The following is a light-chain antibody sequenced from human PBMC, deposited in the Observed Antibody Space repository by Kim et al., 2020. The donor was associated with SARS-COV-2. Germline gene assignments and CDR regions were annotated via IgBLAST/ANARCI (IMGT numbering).Light chain of an antibody. V-gene: IGKV3-20*01. CDR3: QQYGSSPGIT. CDR2: AAS. CDR1: QSVSSSY. J-gene: IGKJ4*01. Sequence: EIVLTQSPGTLSLSPGERATLSCRASQSVSSSYLAWYQQKPGQAPRLLIYAASSRATGIPDRFSGSGSGTDFTLTISRLEPEDFAVYYCQQYGSSPGITFGGGTKLEI.